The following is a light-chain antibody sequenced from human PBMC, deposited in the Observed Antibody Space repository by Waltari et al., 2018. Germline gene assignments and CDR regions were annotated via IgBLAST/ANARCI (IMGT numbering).Light chain of an antibody. V-gene: IGKV4-1*01. CDR3: QQYYSTPYT. CDR1: PRVLYSSNNKNY. Sequence: DIVMTKSPDSLPVSLGERATITCKSSPRVLYSSNNKNYLAWYQQKPGQPPKLLIYWASTRESGVPDRFSGSGSGTDFTLTISSLQAEDVAVYYCQQYYSTPYTFGQGTKLEIK. J-gene: IGKJ2*01. CDR2: WAS.